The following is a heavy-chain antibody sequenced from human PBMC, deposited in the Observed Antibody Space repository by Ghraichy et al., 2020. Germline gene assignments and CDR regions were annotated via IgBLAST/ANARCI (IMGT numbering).Heavy chain of an antibody. D-gene: IGHD6-13*01. Sequence: SETLSLTCTVSGGSISSYYWSWIRQPPGKGLEWIGYIYTSGSTNYNPSLKSRVTISVDTSKNQFSLKLSSVTAADTAVYYCARLIPPLYSSSWYFDYWGQGTLVTVSS. CDR1: GGSISSYY. CDR2: IYTSGST. CDR3: ARLIPPLYSSSWYFDY. J-gene: IGHJ4*02. V-gene: IGHV4-4*09.